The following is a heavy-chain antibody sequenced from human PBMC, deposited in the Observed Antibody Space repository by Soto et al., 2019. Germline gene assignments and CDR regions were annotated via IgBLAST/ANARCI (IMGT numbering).Heavy chain of an antibody. Sequence: QVHLLQSAPEVKQPGASVKVSCKASGYTFTAYGVSWVRQAPGQGPGWMGWISVYNGNTKYAQNLQGRVMLTRDTSTSTAYIELGSLTSDDTAVYYCARGVAVGDYYYMAVWGRGTTVTVS. J-gene: IGHJ6*03. CDR3: ARGVAVGDYYYMAV. V-gene: IGHV1-18*01. D-gene: IGHD3-10*01. CDR2: ISVYNGNT. CDR1: GYTFTAYG.